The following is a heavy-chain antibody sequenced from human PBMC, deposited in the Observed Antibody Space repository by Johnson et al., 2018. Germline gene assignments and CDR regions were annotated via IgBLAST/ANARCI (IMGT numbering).Heavy chain of an antibody. Sequence: VQLQESGGGLVQPGRSLRLSCVGSGFTFGDYAMHWVRLGPGEGLEWVPGISWNSVSVGYAESVKGPFTSSRDNAKNSLYLQMSSLRVEDTALYYCVKDLAGNYNYMDGWGRGTTVTVSS. CDR2: ISWNSVSV. V-gene: IGHV3-9*01. CDR1: GFTFGDYA. CDR3: VKDLAGNYNYMDG. D-gene: IGHD6-13*01. J-gene: IGHJ6*03.